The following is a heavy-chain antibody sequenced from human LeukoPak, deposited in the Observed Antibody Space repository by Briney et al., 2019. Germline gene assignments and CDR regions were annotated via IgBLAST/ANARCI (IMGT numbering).Heavy chain of an antibody. CDR3: ARVGIGYSYGYFDY. D-gene: IGHD5-18*01. CDR2: INPNSGGT. J-gene: IGHJ4*02. CDR1: GYTFTGYY. Sequence: ASVKVSCKASGYTFTGYYMHWVRQAPGQGLEWMGWINPNSGGTNYAQKFQGRVTMTRDTSISTAYMELSRLRSDDTAVYYCARVGIGYSYGYFDYWGQGTLVTVSS. V-gene: IGHV1-2*02.